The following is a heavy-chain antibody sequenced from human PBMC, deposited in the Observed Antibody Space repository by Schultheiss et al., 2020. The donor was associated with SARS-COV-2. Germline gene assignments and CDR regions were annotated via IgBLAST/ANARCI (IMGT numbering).Heavy chain of an antibody. V-gene: IGHV1-2*06. CDR2: INPNSGGT. D-gene: IGHD1-26*01. CDR3: ARDSGYSGSKNCFDP. Sequence: ASVKVSCKASGYTFTGYYMHWVRQAPGQGLEWMGRINPNSGGTNYAQKFQGRVTMTRDTSISTAYMELSGLRSDDTALYYCARDSGYSGSKNCFDPWGQGTLVTVSS. J-gene: IGHJ5*02. CDR1: GYTFTGYY.